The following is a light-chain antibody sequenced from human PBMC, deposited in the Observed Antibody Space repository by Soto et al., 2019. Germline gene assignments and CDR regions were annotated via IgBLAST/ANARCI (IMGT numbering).Light chain of an antibody. J-gene: IGLJ1*01. V-gene: IGLV2-14*01. CDR3: NSYTPSNTRQIV. CDR1: SSDVGGYNY. Sequence: QSALTQPASVSGSPGQSITISCTGTSSDVGGYNYVSWYQQHPVKAPQFIIYDVSNRPPGVSTRYSGSKSGNTASLTISGLQAENEADYYCNSYTPSNTRQIVFGTGTKLTVL. CDR2: DVS.